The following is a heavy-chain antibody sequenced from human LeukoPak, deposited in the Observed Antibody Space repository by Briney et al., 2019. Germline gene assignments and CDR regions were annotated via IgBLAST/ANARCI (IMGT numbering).Heavy chain of an antibody. J-gene: IGHJ4*02. CDR1: GGSISSGGYY. Sequence: PSQTLSLTCTVSGGSISSGGYYWSWIRQHPGKGLEWIGDIYYSGSTYYNPSLKSRVTISVDTSKNQFSLKLSSVTAADTAVYYCALVSSSYLSFDYWGQGTLVTVSS. V-gene: IGHV4-31*03. CDR2: IYYSGST. CDR3: ALVSSSYLSFDY. D-gene: IGHD6-6*01.